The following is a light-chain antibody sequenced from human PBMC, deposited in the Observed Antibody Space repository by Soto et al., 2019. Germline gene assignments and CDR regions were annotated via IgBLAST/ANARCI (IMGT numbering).Light chain of an antibody. V-gene: IGKV3-15*01. J-gene: IGKJ5*01. CDR3: QQYNTWPPIT. CDR1: QSISRN. Sequence: IVMTQSPATLSVSPGERASLSCRASQSISRNLAWYQQNPGQAPRLLIYAASPRATGIPARFSGSGSGTEFTLTISSLQSEDFAVYYCQQYNTWPPITFGQGTRLEIK. CDR2: AAS.